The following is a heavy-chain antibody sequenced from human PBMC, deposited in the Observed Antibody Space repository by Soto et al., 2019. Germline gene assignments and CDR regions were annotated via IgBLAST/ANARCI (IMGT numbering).Heavy chain of an antibody. CDR3: ARGMAEEQIFYYSDY. Sequence: SETLSLTCAVSGGSISSGGYSWSWIRQPPGKGLEWIGYIYHSGSTYYNPSLKSRVTISVDRSKNQFSLKLSSVTAADTAVYYCARGMAEEQIFYYSDYWGQGALVTVSS. CDR1: GGSISSGGYS. J-gene: IGHJ4*02. CDR2: IYHSGST. V-gene: IGHV4-30-2*01. D-gene: IGHD3-9*01.